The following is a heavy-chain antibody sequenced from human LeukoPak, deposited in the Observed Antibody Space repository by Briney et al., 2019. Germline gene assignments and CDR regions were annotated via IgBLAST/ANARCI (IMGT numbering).Heavy chain of an antibody. CDR2: FDPEDGET. D-gene: IGHD4-17*01. Sequence: ASVKVSCKVSGYTLTELSMHWVRQAPGKGLEWMEGFDPEDGETIYAQKFQGRVTMTEDTSTDTAYMELSSLRSEDTAVYYCATMPPYYGDYSRDYYYYGMDVWGQGTTVTVSS. V-gene: IGHV1-24*01. CDR1: GYTLTELS. J-gene: IGHJ6*02. CDR3: ATMPPYYGDYSRDYYYYGMDV.